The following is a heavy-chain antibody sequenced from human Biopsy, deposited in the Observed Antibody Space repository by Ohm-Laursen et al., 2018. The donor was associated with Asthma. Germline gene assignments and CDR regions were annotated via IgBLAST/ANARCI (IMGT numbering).Heavy chain of an antibody. CDR1: GVSLSSFG. CDR2: ISYDGSKK. V-gene: IGHV3-30*03. J-gene: IGHJ4*02. D-gene: IGHD1-1*01. Sequence: SLRLSCSASGVSLSSFGMNWVRQAPGKGLEWVAVISYDGSKKEYGDSVKGRFTISRDNAKLYLQMNSLRDEDTAVYYCTRGGLEPFDYWGQGTLVTVSS. CDR3: TRGGLEPFDY.